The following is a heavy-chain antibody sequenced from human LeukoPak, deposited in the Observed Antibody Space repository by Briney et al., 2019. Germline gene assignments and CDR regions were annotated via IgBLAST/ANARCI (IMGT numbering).Heavy chain of an antibody. V-gene: IGHV3-23*01. CDR2: IRGSGSNT. CDR1: GFTFSFYT. J-gene: IGHJ4*02. CDR3: ARDWYLFDY. D-gene: IGHD6-13*01. Sequence: SGGSLRLSCAASGFTFSFYTMSWVRQAPGKGLEWVSAIRGSGSNTFYADSVKGRFTISRDNSKNTLFLQMNSLTAEDTAVYYCARDWYLFDYWGQGTLVTVSS.